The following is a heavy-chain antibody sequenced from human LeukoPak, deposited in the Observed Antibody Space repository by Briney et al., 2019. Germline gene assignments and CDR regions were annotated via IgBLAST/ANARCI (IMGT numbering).Heavy chain of an antibody. V-gene: IGHV4-59*08. Sequence: SETLSLTCTVSGGSISSYYWSWIRQPPGKGLEWIGYIYYSGSTNYNPSLKSRVTISVDTSKNQFSLKLNSVSAADTAVYYCARHISSGGTYAHFDYWGQGTLVTVSS. CDR3: ARHISSGGTYAHFDY. D-gene: IGHD1-26*01. CDR1: GGSISSYY. J-gene: IGHJ4*02. CDR2: IYYSGST.